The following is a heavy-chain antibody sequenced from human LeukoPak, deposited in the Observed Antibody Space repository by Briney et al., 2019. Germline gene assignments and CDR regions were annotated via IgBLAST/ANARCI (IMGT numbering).Heavy chain of an antibody. V-gene: IGHV4-59*01. D-gene: IGHD2-2*01. CDR3: ARDIGDQLPNSPPYYYYMDV. CDR2: IYYSGST. Sequence: PSETLSLTCTVSGGSISSYYWSWIRQPPGKGLEWIGYIYYSGSTNYNPSLKSRVTISVDTSKNQFSLKLSSVTAADTAVYYCARDIGDQLPNSPPYYYYMDVWGKGTTVTVSS. CDR1: GGSISSYY. J-gene: IGHJ6*03.